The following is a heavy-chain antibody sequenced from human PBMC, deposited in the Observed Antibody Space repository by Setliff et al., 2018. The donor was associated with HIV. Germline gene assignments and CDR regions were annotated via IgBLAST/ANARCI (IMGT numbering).Heavy chain of an antibody. V-gene: IGHV1-8*01. D-gene: IGHD2-15*01. CDR3: ARGIDILVKMEIYYHYMDV. CDR1: GDKFGSFD. J-gene: IGHJ6*03. Sequence: GASVKVSCKTSGDKFGSFDSNWVRQASGQGLEWVGWLYASTGHTAYARKFEGRVTMTWDPSTGIGYMELNSLRADDTAVYYCARGIDILVKMEIYYHYMDVWGKGTTVTVSS. CDR2: LYASTGHT.